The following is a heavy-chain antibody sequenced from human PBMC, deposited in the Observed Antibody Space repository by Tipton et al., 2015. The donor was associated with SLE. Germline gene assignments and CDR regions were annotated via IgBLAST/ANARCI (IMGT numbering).Heavy chain of an antibody. V-gene: IGHV4-38-2*01. D-gene: IGHD2-15*01. CDR3: ARCFCSGGSCYSRLFDV. CDR2: IYHSGST. Sequence: PSLTCAVSGYSISSGYYWGWIRQPPGKGLEWIGSIYHSGSTYYNPSLKSRVTISVDTSKNQFSLKLSSVTAADTATFYCARCFCSGGSCYSRLFDVWGQGSLVTVSS. J-gene: IGHJ4*02. CDR1: GYSISSGYY.